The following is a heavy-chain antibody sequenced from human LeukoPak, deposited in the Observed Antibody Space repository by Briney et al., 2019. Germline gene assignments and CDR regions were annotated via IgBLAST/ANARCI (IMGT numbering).Heavy chain of an antibody. V-gene: IGHV1-2*02. J-gene: IGHJ5*02. Sequence: GASVKVSCKASGYTFTGYYMHWVRQAPGQGLEWMGWINPNSGGTNYAQKFQGRVTMTRDTSISTAYMELSRLRSDDTAVYYCARDFPFAYSNSLNWFDPWGQGTLVTVSS. CDR2: INPNSGGT. CDR1: GYTFTGYY. CDR3: ARDFPFAYSNSLNWFDP. D-gene: IGHD4-11*01.